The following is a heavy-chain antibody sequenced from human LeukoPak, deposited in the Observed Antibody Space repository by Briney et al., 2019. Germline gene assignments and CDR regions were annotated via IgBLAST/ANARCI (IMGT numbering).Heavy chain of an antibody. Sequence: GGSLRHSCAASGFTFSSYAMSWVRQAPGKGLEWVSAISGSGGSTYYADSVKGRFTISRDNSKNTLYLQMNSLRAEDTAVYYCAKTRDYDSSGSSTTPYFDYWGQGTLVTVSS. J-gene: IGHJ4*02. CDR1: GFTFSSYA. D-gene: IGHD3-22*01. CDR2: ISGSGGST. CDR3: AKTRDYDSSGSSTTPYFDY. V-gene: IGHV3-23*01.